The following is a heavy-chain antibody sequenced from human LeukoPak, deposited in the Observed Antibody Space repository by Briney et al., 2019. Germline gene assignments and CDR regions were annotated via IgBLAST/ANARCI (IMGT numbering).Heavy chain of an antibody. V-gene: IGHV4-4*07. J-gene: IGHJ6*03. D-gene: IGHD2-2*01. Sequence: SETLSLTCTVSGGSISSYYWSWIRQPAGKGLEWIGRIYTSGSTNYNPSLKSRVTISVDKSKNQFSLKLSSVTAADTAVYYCARDGTQGDCSSTSCYGYYYHMDVWGKGTTVTVSS. CDR1: GGSISSYY. CDR2: IYTSGST. CDR3: ARDGTQGDCSSTSCYGYYYHMDV.